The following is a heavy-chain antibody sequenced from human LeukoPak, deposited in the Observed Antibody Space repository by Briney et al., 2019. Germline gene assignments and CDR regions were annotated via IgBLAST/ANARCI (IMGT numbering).Heavy chain of an antibody. Sequence: SQTLSLTCTVSGGSISSSSYYWGWIRQPPGKGLEWIGSIYYSGSTYYNPSLKSRVTISVDTSKNQFSLKLSSVTAADTAVYYCARDPITIFGVAPGNWFDPWGQGTLVTVSS. CDR2: IYYSGST. D-gene: IGHD3-3*01. J-gene: IGHJ5*02. CDR1: GGSISSSSYY. CDR3: ARDPITIFGVAPGNWFDP. V-gene: IGHV4-39*07.